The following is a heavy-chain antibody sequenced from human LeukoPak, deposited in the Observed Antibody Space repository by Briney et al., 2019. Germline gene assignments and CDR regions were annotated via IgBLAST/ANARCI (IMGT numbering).Heavy chain of an antibody. CDR1: GGSISSYY. CDR2: IYYSGST. J-gene: IGHJ4*02. Sequence: SETLSLTCTVSGGSISSYYWSWIRQPPGKGLEWIGYIYYSGSTNYNPSLKSRVTMSVDTSKNQFSLKLSSVTAADTAVYYCAREAQYSSGWFDYWGQGTLVTVSS. D-gene: IGHD6-19*01. V-gene: IGHV4-59*12. CDR3: AREAQYSSGWFDY.